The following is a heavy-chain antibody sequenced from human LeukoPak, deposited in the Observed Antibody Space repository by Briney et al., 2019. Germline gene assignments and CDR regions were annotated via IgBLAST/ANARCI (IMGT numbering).Heavy chain of an antibody. CDR2: IYTSGST. CDR3: TKGRGI. D-gene: IGHD3-10*01. V-gene: IGHV4-61*09. Sequence: PSQTLSLTCTVSGGSISSGSYDWYWIRQPAGKGLEWIGHIYTSGSTDYHPSLKSRVTISVATSKNQFSLKLTSVTAADTAIYYCTKGRGIWGQGTLVTVSS. J-gene: IGHJ4*02. CDR1: GGSISSGSYD.